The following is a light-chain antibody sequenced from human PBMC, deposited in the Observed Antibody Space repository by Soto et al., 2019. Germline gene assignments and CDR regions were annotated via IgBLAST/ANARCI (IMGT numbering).Light chain of an antibody. CDR3: QQINSSPYT. V-gene: IGKV1-12*01. CDR2: AAS. Sequence: DIVMTQSPSTLSLSPGERVTITCRASQSVSSWLAWYQQKPGQAPKLLIYAASSGQSGVPSRFSGSGSGTDFTLTISSLQREDFANYYCQQINSSPYTFGQGTKLEIK. J-gene: IGKJ2*01. CDR1: QSVSSW.